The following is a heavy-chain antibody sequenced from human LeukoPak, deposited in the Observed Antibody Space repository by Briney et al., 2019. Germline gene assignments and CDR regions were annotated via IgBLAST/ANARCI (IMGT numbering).Heavy chain of an antibody. CDR1: GLTFREYA. CDR2: ISAGEDST. Sequence: GGSLRLSCAASGLTFREYAMTWVRQASGKGLEWVSSISAGEDSTYYADSVKGRFTISRDISKNTLFLQMNSLRAEDTAVYYCAKDSVLIPTGWFDPWGQGTLVTVSS. CDR3: AKDSVLIPTGWFDP. D-gene: IGHD2-8*01. J-gene: IGHJ5*02. V-gene: IGHV3-23*01.